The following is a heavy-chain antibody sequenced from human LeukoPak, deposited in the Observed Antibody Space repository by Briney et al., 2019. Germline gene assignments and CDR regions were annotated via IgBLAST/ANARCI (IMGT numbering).Heavy chain of an antibody. CDR3: ARVGRSLGREFDY. Sequence: GGSLRLSCAASGFTFSSYRMNWVRQAPGKGLEWVSYISSSNSTIYYSDSVKGRFTISRDNAKNSLYLQMNSLRAEDTAVYYCARVGRSLGREFDYWGQGTLVTVSS. CDR2: ISSSNSTI. CDR1: GFTFSSYR. V-gene: IGHV3-48*01. J-gene: IGHJ4*02. D-gene: IGHD6-6*01.